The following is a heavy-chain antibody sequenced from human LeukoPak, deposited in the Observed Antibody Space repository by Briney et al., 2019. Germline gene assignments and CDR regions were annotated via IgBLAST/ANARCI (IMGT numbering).Heavy chain of an antibody. CDR3: ARGTVPAAILGY. D-gene: IGHD2-2*02. J-gene: IGHJ4*02. V-gene: IGHV4-34*01. CDR2: INHSGST. Sequence: PSETLSLTCAVYGGSFSGYYWSWIRQPPRKGLEWIGEINHSGSTNYNPSLKSRVTISVDTSKNQFSLKLSSVTAADTAVYYCARGTVPAAILGYWGQGTLVTVSS. CDR1: GGSFSGYY.